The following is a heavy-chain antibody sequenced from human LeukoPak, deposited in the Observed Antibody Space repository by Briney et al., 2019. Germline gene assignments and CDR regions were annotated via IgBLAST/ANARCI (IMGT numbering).Heavy chain of an antibody. Sequence: ASVKVSCKASGGTFSSYAISWVRQAPGQGLEWMGRIVPILGIANYAQKFQGRVTITADKSTSTAYMELSSLRSEDTAVYYCAGEGSGYAVYWGQGTLVTVSS. V-gene: IGHV1-69*04. D-gene: IGHD5-12*01. CDR1: GGTFSSYA. J-gene: IGHJ4*02. CDR2: IVPILGIA. CDR3: AGEGSGYAVY.